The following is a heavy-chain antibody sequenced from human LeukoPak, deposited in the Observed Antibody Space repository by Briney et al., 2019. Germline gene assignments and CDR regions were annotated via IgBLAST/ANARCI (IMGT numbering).Heavy chain of an antibody. CDR2: IYYSGST. Sequence: SETLSLTCTVSGGSISSSSYYWGWIRQPPGKGLEWIGSIYYSGSTNYNPSLKSRVTISVDTSKNQFSLKLSSVTAADTAVYYCARYSRSAAGTNGWFDPWGQGTLVTVSS. D-gene: IGHD6-13*01. CDR3: ARYSRSAAGTNGWFDP. CDR1: GGSISSSSYY. J-gene: IGHJ5*02. V-gene: IGHV4-39*07.